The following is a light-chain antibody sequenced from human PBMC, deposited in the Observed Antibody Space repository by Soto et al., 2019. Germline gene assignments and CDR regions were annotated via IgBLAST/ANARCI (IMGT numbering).Light chain of an antibody. V-gene: IGKV1-5*01. CDR1: QSIKNW. J-gene: IGKJ4*01. Sequence: DIQMPQSPSTLSASVGDRVTITCRASQSIKNWLVWYQQKPGTAPKFLIYDASTLESGVPSRFSGSGSGTEFTLTISSLQADDFATYFCQQYDDYPLTFGGGTKVESK. CDR3: QQYDDYPLT. CDR2: DAS.